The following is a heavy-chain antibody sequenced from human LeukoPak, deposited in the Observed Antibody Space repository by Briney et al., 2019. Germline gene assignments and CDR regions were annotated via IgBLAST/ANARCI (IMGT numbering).Heavy chain of an antibody. CDR3: ARRGSGYYTHGGAFDI. CDR1: GYSFTFYR. CDR2: IDPSDSNT. D-gene: IGHD3-22*01. Sequence: GESLKISCKGSGYSFTFYRISWVRQMPGKGLEWMGRIDPSDSNTNYSPSFQGHVTISADKSISTAYLQWSSLKASDTAMYFCARRGSGYYTHGGAFDIWGQGTMVTVSS. J-gene: IGHJ3*02. V-gene: IGHV5-10-1*01.